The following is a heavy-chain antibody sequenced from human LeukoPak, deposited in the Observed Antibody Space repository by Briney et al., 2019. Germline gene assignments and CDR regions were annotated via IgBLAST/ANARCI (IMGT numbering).Heavy chain of an antibody. Sequence: PGGSLRLSCTASGFTFNTYWMNWARQAPGKGLEWVAVIWYDGGNKYYADSVKGRFTISRDKSKNTLYLQMNSLRAEDTAVYYCARSAIYGGSAPSYYWGQGTLVTVSS. J-gene: IGHJ4*02. CDR1: GFTFNTYW. CDR3: ARSAIYGGSAPSYY. V-gene: IGHV3-33*08. CDR2: IWYDGGNK. D-gene: IGHD4-23*01.